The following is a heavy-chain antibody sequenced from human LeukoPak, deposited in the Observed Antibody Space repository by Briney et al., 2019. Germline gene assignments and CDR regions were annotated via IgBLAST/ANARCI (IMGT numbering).Heavy chain of an antibody. CDR2: IKTNSGGT. D-gene: IGHD3-16*01. CDR3: ARDYEGISLNWFDP. Sequence: ASVKVSCKASGYTFTGYYMHWVRQAPGQGREWMGRIKTNSGGTNYAQKFQGRVTMTRDTSSSKDYMELSRLRSDDTAVYYCARDYEGISLNWFDPWGQGTLVTVSS. V-gene: IGHV1-2*06. J-gene: IGHJ5*02. CDR1: GYTFTGYY.